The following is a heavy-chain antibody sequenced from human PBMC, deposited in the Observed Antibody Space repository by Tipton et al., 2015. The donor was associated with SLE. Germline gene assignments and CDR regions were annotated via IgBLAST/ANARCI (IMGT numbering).Heavy chain of an antibody. CDR3: AMGVGAYNY. V-gene: IGHV4-39*07. J-gene: IGHJ4*02. D-gene: IGHD1-26*01. Sequence: LRLSCTVSGGSISSSSYYWGWIRQPPGKGLEWIGSIYYSGSTYYNPSLKSRVTISVDTSKNQFSLKLSSVTAADTAVYYCAMGVGAYNYWGQGTLVTVSS. CDR2: IYYSGST. CDR1: GGSISSSSYY.